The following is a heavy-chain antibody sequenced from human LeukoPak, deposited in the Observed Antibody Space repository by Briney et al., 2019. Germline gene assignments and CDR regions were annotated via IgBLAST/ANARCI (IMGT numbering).Heavy chain of an antibody. Sequence: GGSLRLSCAASGFTFSSYEMSWVRQAPGKGLEWVSYISSSGSTIYYADSVKGRFTISRDNAKNSLYLQMNSLRAEDTAVYYCARLRGYSYGGYYYYMDVWGKGTTVTISS. D-gene: IGHD5-18*01. CDR2: ISSSGSTI. CDR1: GFTFSSYE. J-gene: IGHJ6*03. V-gene: IGHV3-48*03. CDR3: ARLRGYSYGGYYYYMDV.